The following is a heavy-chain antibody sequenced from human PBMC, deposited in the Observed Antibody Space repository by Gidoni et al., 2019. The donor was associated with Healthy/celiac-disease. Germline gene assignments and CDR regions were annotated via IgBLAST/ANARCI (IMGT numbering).Heavy chain of an antibody. V-gene: IGHV5-51*01. D-gene: IGHD3-16*01. CDR3: ARQKDGIMITSKVVYLDY. CDR1: GYSFTSYW. CDR2: IYPGDSDT. J-gene: IGHJ4*02. Sequence: EVQLVQSGAEVKKPGESLKISCKGSGYSFTSYWIGWVRQMPGKGLEWMGIIYPGDSDTRYSPSFQGQVTISADKSISTAYLQWSSLKASDTAMYYCARQKDGIMITSKVVYLDYWGQGTLVTVSS.